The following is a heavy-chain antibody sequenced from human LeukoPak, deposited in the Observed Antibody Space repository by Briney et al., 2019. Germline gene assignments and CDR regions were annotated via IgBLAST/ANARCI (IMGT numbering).Heavy chain of an antibody. V-gene: IGHV4-34*01. CDR3: ARKTVTHYYYYYMDV. J-gene: IGHJ6*03. Sequence: PSETLSLTCAVYGGSFSGYYWSWLRQPPGKGLEWIGEINHSGSTNYNPSLKSRVTISVDTSKNQFSLKLSSVTAADTAVYYCARKTVTHYYYYYMDVWGKGTTVTVSS. D-gene: IGHD4-17*01. CDR1: GGSFSGYY. CDR2: INHSGST.